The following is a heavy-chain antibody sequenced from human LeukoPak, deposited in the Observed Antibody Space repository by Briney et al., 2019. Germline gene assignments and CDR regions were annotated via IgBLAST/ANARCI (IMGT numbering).Heavy chain of an antibody. CDR2: IYYSGST. CDR1: GGSISSSSYY. D-gene: IGHD3-9*01. J-gene: IGHJ5*02. CDR3: ARHRRYFDWLLSPHNWFDP. V-gene: IGHV4-39*01. Sequence: SETLSLTCTVSGGSISSSSYYWGWIRQPPGKGLEWIGSIYYSGSTYYNPSLKSRVTISVDTSKNQFSLKLSSVTAADTAVYYCARHRRYFDWLLSPHNWFDPWGQGTLVTVSS.